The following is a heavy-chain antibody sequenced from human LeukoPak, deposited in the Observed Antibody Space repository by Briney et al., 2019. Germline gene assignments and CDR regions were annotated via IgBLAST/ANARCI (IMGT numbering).Heavy chain of an antibody. CDR2: INPKNGGT. J-gene: IGHJ4*02. D-gene: IGHD2-2*01. CDR1: RNIFTGYF. Sequence: ASVKVSCKVSRNIFTGYFIHWVRQAPGQGLEWMGWINPKNGGTNPAEKFQGRVTMTRDTSLSTAFMELTGLTSDDTAVYFCAREPPYTGHCDITTCDVSRFDLWGQGTLVTVSS. CDR3: AREPPYTGHCDITTCDVSRFDL. V-gene: IGHV1-2*02.